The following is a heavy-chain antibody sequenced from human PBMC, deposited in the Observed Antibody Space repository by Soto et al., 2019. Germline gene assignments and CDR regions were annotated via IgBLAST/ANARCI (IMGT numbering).Heavy chain of an antibody. CDR3: ARGLRFLDWLDYYYMDV. CDR2: ISSYNGNT. Sequence: ASVKVSCKASGYSFTSYGISWVRKAPGQGLEWMGWISSYNGNTNYAPNLQGRVTISVDTSKNQFALKLSSVTAADTAVYYCARGLRFLDWLDYYYMDVWGKGTTVTVSS. J-gene: IGHJ6*03. D-gene: IGHD3-3*01. CDR1: GYSFTSYG. V-gene: IGHV1-18*01.